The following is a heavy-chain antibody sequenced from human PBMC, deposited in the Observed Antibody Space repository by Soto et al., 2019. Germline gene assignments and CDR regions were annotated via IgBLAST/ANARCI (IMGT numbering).Heavy chain of an antibody. J-gene: IGHJ3*02. CDR1: GFTFSSYA. V-gene: IGHV3-23*01. CDR3: AKRKGAQGAFDI. CDR2: ISGSGGST. Sequence: GSLRLSCAASGFTFSSYAMSWVRQAPGKGLEWVSAISGSGGSTYYADSVKGRFTISRDNSKNTLYLQMNSLRAEDTAVYYCAKRKGAQGAFDIWGQGTMVTVSS.